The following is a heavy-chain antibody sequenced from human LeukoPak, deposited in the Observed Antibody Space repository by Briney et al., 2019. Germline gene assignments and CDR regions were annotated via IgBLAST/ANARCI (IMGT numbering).Heavy chain of an antibody. CDR2: IYHSGST. CDR3: ARNSGYDLHAFDI. V-gene: IGHV4-4*02. Sequence: SGTLSLTCAVSGGSISSSNWWSWVRQPPGKALEWIGEIYHSGSTNYNPSLKSRVTISVDKSKNQFSLKLSSVTAADTAVYYCARNSGYDLHAFDIWGQGTMVTVSS. D-gene: IGHD5-12*01. CDR1: GGSISSSNW. J-gene: IGHJ3*02.